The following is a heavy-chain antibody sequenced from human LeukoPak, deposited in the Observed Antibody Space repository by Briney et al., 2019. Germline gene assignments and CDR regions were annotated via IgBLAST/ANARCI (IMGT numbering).Heavy chain of an antibody. J-gene: IGHJ4*02. CDR3: ARRCGGDCYDFDY. CDR1: GGSITNYY. V-gene: IGHV4-59*08. CDR2: IYYSGST. Sequence: SETLSLTCTVSGGSITNYYWSWIRQPPGKGLEWIGYIYYSGSTNYNPSLKSRVTISVDTSKNQFSLKLSSVTAADTAVYFCARRCGGDCYDFDYWGQGTLVTVSS. D-gene: IGHD2-21*02.